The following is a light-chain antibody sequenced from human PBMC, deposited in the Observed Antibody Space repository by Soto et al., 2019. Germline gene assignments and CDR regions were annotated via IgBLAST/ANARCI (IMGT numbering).Light chain of an antibody. CDR3: QHRET. J-gene: IGKJ3*01. V-gene: IGKV1-39*01. CDR1: QAISNY. Sequence: DTQVTQSPSSLSASVGDRVTITCRASQAISNYLHWYRQKPGKAHELLISAASTLQSGVPSRFSGSGSGTEFTLTINSLQPEDFATYYCQHRETFGPGTKVDVK. CDR2: AAS.